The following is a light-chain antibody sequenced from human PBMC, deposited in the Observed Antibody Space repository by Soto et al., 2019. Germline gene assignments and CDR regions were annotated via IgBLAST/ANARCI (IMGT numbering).Light chain of an antibody. V-gene: IGLV1-40*01. CDR3: QSFESSLSAVV. Sequence: QSALTQPPSVSGAPGQRVTISCTGSSSNIGAGYDVHWYLQVPGTAPKLLIYGNGNRPSGVPDRFSGSKSGTSASLAITGLQAEDEADYYCQSFESSLSAVVFGGGTQLTVL. CDR1: SSNIGAGYD. CDR2: GNG. J-gene: IGLJ2*01.